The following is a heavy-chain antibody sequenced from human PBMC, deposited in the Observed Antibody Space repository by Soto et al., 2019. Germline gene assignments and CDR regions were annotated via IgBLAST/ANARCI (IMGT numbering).Heavy chain of an antibody. CDR3: AKGLYYYDSSSYRVFDY. CDR1: GFTINNYA. V-gene: IGHV3-23*01. CDR2: ISVSGGTT. D-gene: IGHD3-22*01. J-gene: IGHJ4*02. Sequence: EVQLLESGGDLVQPGGSLRLSCAASGFTINNYALTWVRQAPGKGLEWVSTISVSGGTTHYADSVKGRFTIFRHNSNNSLYLQMHSLRAEYAAVYYCAKGLYYYDSSSYRVFDYWGRGTLVTVSS.